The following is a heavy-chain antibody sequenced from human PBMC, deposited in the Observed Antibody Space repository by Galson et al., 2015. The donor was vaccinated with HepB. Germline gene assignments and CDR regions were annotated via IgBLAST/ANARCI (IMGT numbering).Heavy chain of an antibody. J-gene: IGHJ4*02. Sequence: SVKVSCKASGYTFTDYYLHWVRQAPGQGLEWMGWIDPKSGATKYAQMFQGRVTMTRDTSISSAYMDLSRLSSDDTAVYYCARDGYTHGSFDCWGQGTLVTVSS. V-gene: IGHV1-2*02. D-gene: IGHD5-18*01. CDR3: ARDGYTHGSFDC. CDR2: IDPKSGAT. CDR1: GYTFTDYY.